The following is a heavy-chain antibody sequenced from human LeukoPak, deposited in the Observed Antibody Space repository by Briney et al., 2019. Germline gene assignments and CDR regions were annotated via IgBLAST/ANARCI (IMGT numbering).Heavy chain of an antibody. V-gene: IGHV4-59*01. CDR2: IYYSGST. CDR3: ARRPTGYFDY. CDR1: GGSISSYY. D-gene: IGHD4-17*01. Sequence: PSETLSLTCTVSGGSISSYYWSWIRQPPGKGLEWIGYIYYSGSTNYNPPLKSRVTISVDTPKNQFSLKLSSVTAADTAVYYCARRPTGYFDYWGQGTLVTVSS. J-gene: IGHJ4*02.